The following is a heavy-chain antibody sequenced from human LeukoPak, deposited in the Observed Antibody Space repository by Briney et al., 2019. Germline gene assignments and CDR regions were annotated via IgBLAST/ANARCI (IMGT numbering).Heavy chain of an antibody. CDR2: INPNSGGT. D-gene: IGHD1-26*01. J-gene: IGHJ4*02. CDR1: GYTFTDYY. CDR3: ARDLSGRYEFDY. Sequence: GASVKVSCKASGYTFTDYYTHWVRQAPGQGLEWMGWINPNSGGTNYAQKFQGRVTMTRDTSISTAYMELSRLRSDVTAVYYCARDLSGRYEFDYWGQGTLVTVSS. V-gene: IGHV1-2*02.